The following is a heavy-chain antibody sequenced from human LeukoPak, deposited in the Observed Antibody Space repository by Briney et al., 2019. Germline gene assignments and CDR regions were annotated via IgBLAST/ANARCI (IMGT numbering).Heavy chain of an antibody. CDR1: GGSISSYY. V-gene: IGHV4-59*01. CDR2: IYYTGST. D-gene: IGHD5-24*01. J-gene: IGHJ4*02. CDR3: ARVVVHGHSDY. Sequence: SETLSLTCSVSGGSISSYYWSWIRQPPGKGLDWIGYIYYTGSTKYNPSLNSRVTISVDTSKNQFSLELRSVTAADTAVYYCARVVVHGHSDYWGQGTLVTVSS.